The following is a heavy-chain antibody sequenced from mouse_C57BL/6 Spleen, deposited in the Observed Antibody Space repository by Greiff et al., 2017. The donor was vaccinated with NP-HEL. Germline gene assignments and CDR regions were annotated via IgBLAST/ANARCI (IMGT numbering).Heavy chain of an antibody. CDR1: GYTFTSYG. CDR3: ARCPITTVVATPFAY. Sequence: QLKESGAELARPGASVKLSCKASGYTFTSYGISWVKQRTGQGLEWIGEIYPRSGNTYYNEKFKGKATLTADKSSSTAYMELRSLTSEDSAVYFCARCPITTVVATPFAYWGQGTLVTVSA. D-gene: IGHD1-1*01. V-gene: IGHV1-81*01. CDR2: IYPRSGNT. J-gene: IGHJ3*01.